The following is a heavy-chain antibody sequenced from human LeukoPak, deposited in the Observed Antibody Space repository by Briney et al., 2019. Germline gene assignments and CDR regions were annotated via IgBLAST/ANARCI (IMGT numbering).Heavy chain of an antibody. CDR1: GFTFSSYG. CDR2: ISYDGSNK. V-gene: IGHV3-30*18. D-gene: IGHD1-26*01. J-gene: IGHJ4*02. CDR3: AKDGRSGSYLGTFDY. Sequence: GGSLRLSCAASGFTFSSYGMHWVRQAPGKGPEWVAVISYDGSNKYYADSVKGRFTISRDNSKNTLYPQMNSLRAEDTAVYYCAKDGRSGSYLGTFDYWGQGTLVTVSS.